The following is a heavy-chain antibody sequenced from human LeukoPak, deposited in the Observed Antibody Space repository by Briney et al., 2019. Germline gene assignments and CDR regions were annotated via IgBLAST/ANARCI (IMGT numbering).Heavy chain of an antibody. CDR2: INSSGGST. J-gene: IGHJ4*02. Sequence: GGSLRLSCAASGFTFSSYAMSWVRQAPGKGLEWVSGINSSGGSTYYADSVKGRFTIYRDNSKNTLYLQMNSLRAEDTAVYYCAKVPHIVVVVAAGYYFDYWGQGTLVTVSS. D-gene: IGHD2-15*01. V-gene: IGHV3-23*01. CDR3: AKVPHIVVVVAAGYYFDY. CDR1: GFTFSSYA.